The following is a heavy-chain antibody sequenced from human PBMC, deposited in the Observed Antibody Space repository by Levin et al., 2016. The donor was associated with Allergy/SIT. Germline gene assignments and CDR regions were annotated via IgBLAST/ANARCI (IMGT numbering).Heavy chain of an antibody. J-gene: IGHJ6*03. D-gene: IGHD5-12*01. CDR2: IIPIFGTT. CDR3: ARRRGYSGYDSYYYYMDV. V-gene: IGHV1-69*01. Sequence: WVRQAPGQGLEWMGGIIPIFGTTNYAQKFQGRVTITADESMTTAYMELSSLRSEDTAVYYCARRRGYSGYDSYYYYMDVWGKGTTVTVSS.